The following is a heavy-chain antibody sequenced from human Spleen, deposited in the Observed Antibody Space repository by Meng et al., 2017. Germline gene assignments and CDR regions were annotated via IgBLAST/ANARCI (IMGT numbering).Heavy chain of an antibody. CDR1: GFLFSDYY. CDR2: ISTTGSNI. J-gene: IGHJ5*02. Sequence: GGSLRLSCAASGFLFSDYYMSWIRQAPGKGLEWVSYISTTGSNIKYADSVKGRFTISRDNTKNSLYLQMNGLRADDTAVYYFARLIAVASAGAGGGNWFDPWGQGTLVTVSS. CDR3: ARLIAVASAGAGGGNWFDP. D-gene: IGHD6-19*01. V-gene: IGHV3-11*01.